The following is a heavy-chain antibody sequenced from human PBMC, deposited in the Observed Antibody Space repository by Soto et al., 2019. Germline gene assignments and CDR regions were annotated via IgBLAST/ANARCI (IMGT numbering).Heavy chain of an antibody. J-gene: IGHJ4*02. CDR3: ARDESAGSSIRY. CDR2: ISNGGDYI. CDR1: GSPFSTYG. V-gene: IGHV3-21*01. D-gene: IGHD3-3*02. Sequence: EVQVVESGGGLVKPGGSLRLSCTASGSPFSTYGMNWVRQAPGKGLEWISSISNGGDYIYYADSVQGRFTISRDNAKNSLYLQMNSLRAADTAVYFCARDESAGSSIRYWGQGNLVTVSS.